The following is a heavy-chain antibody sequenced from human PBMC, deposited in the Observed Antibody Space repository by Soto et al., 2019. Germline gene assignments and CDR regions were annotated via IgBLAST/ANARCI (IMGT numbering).Heavy chain of an antibody. Sequence: SETLSLTSGVSGGTVASSHWGSWVRQSSGRGLEWIGNVYHTGDTNFNPSLQSRVTFSVDKSNNQFSLRLTSVTAADTAVYFCAREIVTAGGNNYFDPWGPGTLVTVSS. J-gene: IGHJ5*02. V-gene: IGHV4-4*02. CDR3: AREIVTAGGNNYFDP. CDR2: VYHTGDT. CDR1: GGTVASSHW. D-gene: IGHD2-21*02.